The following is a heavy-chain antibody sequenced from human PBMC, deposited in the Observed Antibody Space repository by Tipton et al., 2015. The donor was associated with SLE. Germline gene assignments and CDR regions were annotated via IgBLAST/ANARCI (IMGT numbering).Heavy chain of an antibody. J-gene: IGHJ4*02. D-gene: IGHD6-13*01. CDR1: SFSFDTFW. Sequence: SLRLFCAASSFSFDTFWMTWVRQLPGKGLESVANIKQDGSDRYYLDSVKGRFTISRDNAKNSLYLQMNSLRAEDTAVYYCGAEGSHGGVEFWGQGTLVTVSS. V-gene: IGHV3-7*01. CDR3: GAEGSHGGVEF. CDR2: IKQDGSDR.